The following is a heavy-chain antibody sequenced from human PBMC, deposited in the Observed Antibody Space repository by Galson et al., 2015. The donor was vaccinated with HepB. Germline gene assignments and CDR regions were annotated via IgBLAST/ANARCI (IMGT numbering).Heavy chain of an antibody. CDR2: INTNTGNP. Sequence: SVKVSCKASGYTFTSYAMNWVRQAPGQGLEWMGWINTNTGNPTYAQGFTGRFVFSLDTSVSTAYLQISSLKAEDTAVYYCARDLADIVVVPAAILAYYYGMDVWGQGTTVTVSS. D-gene: IGHD2-2*02. CDR3: ARDLADIVVVPAAILAYYYGMDV. V-gene: IGHV7-4-1*02. CDR1: GYTFTSYA. J-gene: IGHJ6*02.